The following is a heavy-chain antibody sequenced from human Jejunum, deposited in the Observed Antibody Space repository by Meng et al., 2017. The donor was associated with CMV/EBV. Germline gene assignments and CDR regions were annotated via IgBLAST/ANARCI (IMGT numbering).Heavy chain of an antibody. CDR3: ARGDDGGFPDTLDV. CDR1: GFSFIRFA. D-gene: IGHD4-23*01. V-gene: IGHV3-30*10. J-gene: IGHJ3*01. CDR2: IAYDGGDK. Sequence: SGFSFIRFAMHWVRQAPGKGLEWVGLIAYDGGDKYYMDAVKGRFTISRDNSQNTLYLQMNNMRDEDTAVYYCARGDDGGFPDTLDVWGHGTMVTVSS.